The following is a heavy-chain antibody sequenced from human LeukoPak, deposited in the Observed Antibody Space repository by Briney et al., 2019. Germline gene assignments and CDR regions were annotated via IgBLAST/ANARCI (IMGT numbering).Heavy chain of an antibody. D-gene: IGHD2-15*01. CDR3: ARAHCSGGSCYGYYFDY. V-gene: IGHV4-30-4*01. Sequence: SETLSLTCTVSGGSISSGDYYWSWIRQPPGKGLEWIGYIYYSGSTYYNPSLKSRVTISVDTSKNQFSLKLSSVTAADTAVYYCARAHCSGGSCYGYYFDYWGQGTLVTVSS. J-gene: IGHJ4*02. CDR1: GGSISSGDYY. CDR2: IYYSGST.